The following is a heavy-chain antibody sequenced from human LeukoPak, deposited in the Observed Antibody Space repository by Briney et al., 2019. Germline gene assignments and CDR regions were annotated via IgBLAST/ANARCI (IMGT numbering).Heavy chain of an antibody. CDR1: GGSFSGYY. D-gene: IGHD3-22*01. V-gene: IGHV4-34*01. Sequence: SETLSLTCAVYGGSFSGYYWSWIRQPPGKGLEWIGEINHSGSTNYSPSLKSRVTISVDTSKNQFSLRLSSVTAAGTAVYYCARGYLHYYYDSSGYYNYWGQGTLVTVSS. CDR3: ARGYLHYYYDSSGYYNY. CDR2: INHSGST. J-gene: IGHJ4*02.